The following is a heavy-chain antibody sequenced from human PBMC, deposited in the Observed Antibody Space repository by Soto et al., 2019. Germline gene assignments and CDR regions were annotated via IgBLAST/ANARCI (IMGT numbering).Heavy chain of an antibody. CDR3: ALHKRIKLRFLEWLGAFDI. J-gene: IGHJ3*02. Sequence: GGSLRLSCAASGFTFSTSWMNWVRQAPGKGLEWVSDISGSGGSTYYADSVKGRFTISRDNSKNTLYLQMNSLRAEDTAVYYCALHKRIKLRFLEWLGAFDIWGQGTMVTVSS. CDR2: ISGSGGST. V-gene: IGHV3-23*01. CDR1: GFTFSTSW. D-gene: IGHD3-3*01.